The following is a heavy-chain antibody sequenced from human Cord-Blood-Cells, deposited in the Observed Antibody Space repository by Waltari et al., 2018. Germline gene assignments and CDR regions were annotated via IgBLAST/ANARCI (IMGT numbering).Heavy chain of an antibody. CDR1: GGSISSSSYY. D-gene: IGHD3-3*01. Sequence: QLQLQESGPGLVKPSETLSLTCTVSGGSISSSSYYWGWLRQPPGKGLEWIGSIYYSGSTYYNPSLKSRVTISVDTSKNQFSLKLSSVTAADTAVYYCARLTYYDFWSGYYFDYWGQGTLVTVSS. CDR3: ARLTYYDFWSGYYFDY. CDR2: IYYSGST. J-gene: IGHJ4*02. V-gene: IGHV4-39*01.